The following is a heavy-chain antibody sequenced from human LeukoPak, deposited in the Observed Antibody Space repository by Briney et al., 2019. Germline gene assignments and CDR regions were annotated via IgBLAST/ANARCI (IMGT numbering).Heavy chain of an antibody. CDR3: TRGPEDYYESSGYFYL. V-gene: IGHV3-48*03. Sequence: GGSLRLSCAASGFTFNNYEMNWVRQAPRKGLEWVSYISSSGGARYYADSVKGRFTISRDNAKNSLYLQMNSLRGEDTAVYYCTRGPEDYYESSGYFYLWGQGTLVTVSS. D-gene: IGHD3-22*01. CDR2: ISSSGGAR. CDR1: GFTFNNYE. J-gene: IGHJ4*02.